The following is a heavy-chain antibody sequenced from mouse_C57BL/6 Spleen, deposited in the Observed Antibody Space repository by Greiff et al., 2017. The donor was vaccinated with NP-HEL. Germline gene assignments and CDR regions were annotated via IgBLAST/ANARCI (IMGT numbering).Heavy chain of an antibody. D-gene: IGHD1-1*01. J-gene: IGHJ4*01. V-gene: IGHV1-15*01. CDR2: IDPETGGT. CDR1: GYTFTDYE. Sequence: QVQLQQSGAELVRPGASVTLSCKASGYTFTDYEMHWVKQTPVHGLEWIGAIDPETGGTAYNQKFKGKAILTADKSSSTAYMELRSLTSEDSAVYYCTRDTTRRGAMDYWGQGTSVTVSS. CDR3: TRDTTRRGAMDY.